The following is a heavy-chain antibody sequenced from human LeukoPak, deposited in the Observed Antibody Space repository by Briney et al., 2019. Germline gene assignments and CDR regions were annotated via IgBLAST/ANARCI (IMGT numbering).Heavy chain of an antibody. V-gene: IGHV4-34*01. CDR2: INLSGST. J-gene: IGHJ6*02. CDR1: GGSFSVYY. Sequence: SETLSLTCVVYGGSFSVYYWSGIGQPPGKGLKGFGEINLSGSTNYNPSLKSRVTISVDTSKNQFSLKLSSVTAADTAVYYCARGRYYDFWSGYYPPGYYYGMDVWGQGTTVTVSS. D-gene: IGHD3-3*01. CDR3: ARGRYYDFWSGYYPPGYYYGMDV.